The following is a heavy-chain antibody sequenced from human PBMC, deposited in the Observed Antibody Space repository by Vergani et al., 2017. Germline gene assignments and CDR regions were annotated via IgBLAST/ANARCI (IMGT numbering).Heavy chain of an antibody. V-gene: IGHV4-59*01. CDR3: ARVGHYDFWSGRGYYYYYMDV. CDR1: GGSISSYY. D-gene: IGHD3-3*01. Sequence: QVKLQESGPGLVKPSETLSLTCTVSGGSISSYYWSWIRQPPGKGLEWIGYIYYSGSTNYNPSLKSRVTISVDTSKNQFSLKLSSVTAADTAVYYCARVGHYDFWSGRGYYYYYMDVWGKGTTVTVSS. CDR2: IYYSGST. J-gene: IGHJ6*03.